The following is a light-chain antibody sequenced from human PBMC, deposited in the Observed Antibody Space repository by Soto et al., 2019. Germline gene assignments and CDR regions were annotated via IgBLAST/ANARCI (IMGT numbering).Light chain of an antibody. CDR3: QQYGSSPMYT. Sequence: EIVLTQSPGTLSLSPGETATLSCRASESVSSSYLAWYQQKPGQAPRLRIYGTSSRATGIPDRFRSSGSGTDFTLTTSRLEREDFVVYYCQQYGSSPMYTCGQGTKLESK. J-gene: IGKJ2*01. V-gene: IGKV3-20*01. CDR1: ESVSSSY. CDR2: GTS.